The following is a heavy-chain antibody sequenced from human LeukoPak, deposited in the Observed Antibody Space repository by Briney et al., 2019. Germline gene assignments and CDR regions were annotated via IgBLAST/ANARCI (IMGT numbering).Heavy chain of an antibody. CDR1: GFTFSSYG. Sequence: GRSLRLSCAASGFTFSSYGMHWVRQAPGKGLEWVSSISSSSSYIYYADSVKGRFTISRDNAKNSLYLQMNSLRAEDTAVYYCARDSWGGNGAMVMFVDYWGQGTLVTVSS. D-gene: IGHD5-18*01. V-gene: IGHV3-21*01. CDR3: ARDSWGGNGAMVMFVDY. J-gene: IGHJ4*02. CDR2: ISSSSSYI.